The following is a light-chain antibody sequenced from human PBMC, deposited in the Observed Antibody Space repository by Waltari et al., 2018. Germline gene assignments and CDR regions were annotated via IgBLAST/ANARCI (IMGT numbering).Light chain of an antibody. Sequence: DVVMTQSPLSLPVTLGQPASIPCRSSQSLVYSDGNTYLYWFHPRPGQSPRRLIYKVSNRDSGVPDRFSGSGSGTDFTLKISRVEAEDVGVYYCMQGTHWPTFGQGTKVEIK. CDR3: MQGTHWPT. J-gene: IGKJ1*01. V-gene: IGKV2-30*01. CDR1: QSLVYSDGNTY. CDR2: KVS.